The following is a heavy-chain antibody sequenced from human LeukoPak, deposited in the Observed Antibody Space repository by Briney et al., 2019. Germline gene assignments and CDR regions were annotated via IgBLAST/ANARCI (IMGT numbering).Heavy chain of an antibody. CDR1: GFTVSSNY. CDR2: IYSGGST. CDR3: ARQEYYYSSGSYYYGMDV. V-gene: IGHV3-66*04. J-gene: IGHJ6*02. Sequence: PGGSLRLSCAASGFTVSSNYMSWVRQAPGKGLEWVSVIYSGGSTYYADSVKGRFTISRDNSKNTLYLQMNSLRAEDTAVYYCARQEYYYSSGSYYYGMDVWGQGTTVTVSS. D-gene: IGHD3-10*01.